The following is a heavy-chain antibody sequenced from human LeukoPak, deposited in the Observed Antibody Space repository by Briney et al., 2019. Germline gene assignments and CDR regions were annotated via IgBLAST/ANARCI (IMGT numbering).Heavy chain of an antibody. D-gene: IGHD3-10*01. Sequence: ASVKVSCKASGYIFSSYAMHWVRQAPGQRLEWMGWINAGNGNTKYSQEFQGRVTITWDTSARTAYMELSSLRSEDMAVYYCARGPRGYGSGSYNYFYYMDVWGKGTTVTVSS. CDR3: ARGPRGYGSGSYNYFYYMDV. V-gene: IGHV1-3*03. J-gene: IGHJ6*03. CDR2: INAGNGNT. CDR1: GYIFSSYA.